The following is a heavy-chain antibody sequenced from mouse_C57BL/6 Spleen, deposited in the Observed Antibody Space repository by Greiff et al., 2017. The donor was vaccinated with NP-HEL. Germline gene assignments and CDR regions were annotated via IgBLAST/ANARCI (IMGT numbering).Heavy chain of an antibody. V-gene: IGHV1-80*01. CDR1: GYAFSSYW. CDR3: ARSYSNYDWFAY. Sequence: QVQLQQSGAELVKPGASVKISCKASGYAFSSYWMNWVKQRPGKGLEWIGQIYPGDGDTNYNGKFKGKATLTADKSSSTAYMQLSSLTSEDSAVYFCARSYSNYDWFAYWGQGTLVTVSA. J-gene: IGHJ3*01. D-gene: IGHD2-5*01. CDR2: IYPGDGDT.